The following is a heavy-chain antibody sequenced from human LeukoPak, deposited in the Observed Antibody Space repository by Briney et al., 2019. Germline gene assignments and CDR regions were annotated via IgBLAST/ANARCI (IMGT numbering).Heavy chain of an antibody. J-gene: IGHJ4*02. CDR2: ISSSGSTT. D-gene: IGHD5-18*01. CDR1: GFSFSSYE. CDR3: ARVYGYSYGYGY. V-gene: IGHV3-48*03. Sequence: GGSLRLSCAASGFSFSSYEMNWVRQAPGKGLAWVSYISSSGSTTYYADSVKGRFTISRDNAKNSLYLQMNSLRAEDTAVYYCARVYGYSYGYGYWGQGTLVTVSS.